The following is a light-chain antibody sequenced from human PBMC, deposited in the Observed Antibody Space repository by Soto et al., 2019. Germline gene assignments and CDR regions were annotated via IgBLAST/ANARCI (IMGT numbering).Light chain of an antibody. CDR1: QSVSSSY. CDR3: QQYGGSPGCT. Sequence: TQSPSTLSLSPGERATLSCRASQSVSSSYLAWYQQKPGQAPRLLIYGASSRATGIPDRFSGSGSGTDFTLTISRLEPEDFAVYYCQQYGGSPGCTFGQGTKLEIK. V-gene: IGKV3-20*01. J-gene: IGKJ2*02. CDR2: GAS.